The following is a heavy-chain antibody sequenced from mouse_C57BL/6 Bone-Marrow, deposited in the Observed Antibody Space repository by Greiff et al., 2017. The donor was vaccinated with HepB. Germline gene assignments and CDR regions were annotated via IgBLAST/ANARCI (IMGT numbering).Heavy chain of an antibody. CDR2: ISSGGDYI. D-gene: IGHD1-1*01. CDR1: GFTFSSYA. V-gene: IGHV5-9-1*02. J-gene: IGHJ4*01. CDR3: TRGVLRYYAMDY. Sequence: EVKLVESGEGLVKPGGSLKLSCAASGFTFSSYAMSWVRQTPEKRLEWVAYISSGGDYIYYADTVKGRFTISRDNARNTLYLQMSSLKSEDTAMYYCTRGVLRYYAMDYWGQGTSVTVSS.